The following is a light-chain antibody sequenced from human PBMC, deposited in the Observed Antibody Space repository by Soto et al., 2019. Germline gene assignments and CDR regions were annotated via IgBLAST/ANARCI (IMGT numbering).Light chain of an antibody. CDR2: KAS. Sequence: DIQMPQSPSTLSASVGDRVTITCRASQSISSWLAWYQQKPGKAPKLLIYKASSLESGVPSRFSGSGSVTEFTLTISSLQPDDFATYYCQQYNSYPWTFGQGTKVEIK. CDR1: QSISSW. CDR3: QQYNSYPWT. J-gene: IGKJ1*01. V-gene: IGKV1-5*03.